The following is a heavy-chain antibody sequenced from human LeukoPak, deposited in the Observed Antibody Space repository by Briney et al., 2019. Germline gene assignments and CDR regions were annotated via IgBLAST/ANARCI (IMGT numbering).Heavy chain of an antibody. CDR2: IRYDGSNK. J-gene: IGHJ4*02. CDR1: GFTFSSYG. V-gene: IGHV3-30*02. Sequence: GGSLRLSCAASGFTFSSYGMTWVRQAPGKGLEWVAFIRYDGSNKYYADSVKGRFTISRDNSKNTLYLQMNSLRAEDTAVYYCAKDRGQWLVLYFDYLGQGTLVTVSS. CDR3: AKDRGQWLVLYFDY. D-gene: IGHD6-19*01.